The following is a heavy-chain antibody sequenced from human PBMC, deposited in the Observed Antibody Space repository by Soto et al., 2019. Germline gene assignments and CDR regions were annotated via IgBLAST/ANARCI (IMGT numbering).Heavy chain of an antibody. CDR1: GGSFSGYC. CDR2: VDHSGST. V-gene: IGHV4-34*01. D-gene: IGHD4-17*01. CDR3: ARGYGDYIDY. Sequence: QVQLQQWGAGLLKPSETLSLTCAVYGGSFSGYCWSWIRQPPGKGLEWIGEVDHSGSTNYNPSLKSRVTISVDTSKNQFSLKLSSVTAADTAVYYCARGYGDYIDYWGQGTLVTVSS. J-gene: IGHJ4*02.